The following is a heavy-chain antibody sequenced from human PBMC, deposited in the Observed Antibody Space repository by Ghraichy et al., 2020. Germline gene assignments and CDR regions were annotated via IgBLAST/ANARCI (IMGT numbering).Heavy chain of an antibody. Sequence: LSLTCAASGFPFSSYAMSWVRQTPGKGLEWVSSISFSGANTYYAVSGNGRFTISRDNSKNTLYLQMNSLRADDTAVYYCAKAWGYCSAATCPSYNWFDPWGQGTLVTVSS. CDR1: GFPFSSYA. CDR2: ISFSGANT. D-gene: IGHD2-15*01. V-gene: IGHV3-23*01. CDR3: AKAWGYCSAATCPSYNWFDP. J-gene: IGHJ5*02.